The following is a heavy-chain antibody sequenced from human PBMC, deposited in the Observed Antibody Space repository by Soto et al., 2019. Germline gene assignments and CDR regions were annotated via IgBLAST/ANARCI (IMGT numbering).Heavy chain of an antibody. D-gene: IGHD1-7*01. Sequence: QVQLVESGGGVVQPGRSLRLSCAASGFSFSTYGMYWVRQAPAGGLEWVAVVWYDGSKEYYADSVKGRFTISRDNSKNTLYQQMNSQRGVDTAVYFCARTDWNYGTGVFDIWGQGTMVTVSS. J-gene: IGHJ3*02. CDR2: VWYDGSKE. CDR1: GFSFSTYG. V-gene: IGHV3-33*01. CDR3: ARTDWNYGTGVFDI.